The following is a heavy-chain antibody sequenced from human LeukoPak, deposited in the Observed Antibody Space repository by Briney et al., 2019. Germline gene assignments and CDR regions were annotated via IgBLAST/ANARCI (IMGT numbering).Heavy chain of an antibody. CDR1: GHTFTTYY. D-gene: IGHD1-14*01. J-gene: IGHJ5*02. Sequence: ASVKVSCKASGHTFTTYYVHLVRQAPGQGLEWMGIINPSGDGTNYPQRFQGRVTLTRDTSTSTVYMELTSLRSEDTAMYYCAKETPNTGWFDPWGQETLVTVSS. CDR3: AKETPNTGWFDP. CDR2: INPSGDGT. V-gene: IGHV1-46*01.